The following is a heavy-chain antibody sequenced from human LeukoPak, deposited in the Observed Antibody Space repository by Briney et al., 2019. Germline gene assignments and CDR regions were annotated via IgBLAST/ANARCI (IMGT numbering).Heavy chain of an antibody. CDR3: AKRGIVIRGILVIGYHQEAYHYDY. D-gene: IGHD3-10*01. CDR2: ISERGGST. CDR1: GLGLSNYA. V-gene: IGHV3-23*01. Sequence: KSGGSLRLSCVVSGLGLSNYAMSWVRQAPGKGLEWVSYISERGGSTAYADPVKGRFTISRDNSLNTLYLQMSSLRAEDTAVYFCAKRGIVIRGILVIGYHQEAYHYDYWGQGVLVTVSS. J-gene: IGHJ4*02.